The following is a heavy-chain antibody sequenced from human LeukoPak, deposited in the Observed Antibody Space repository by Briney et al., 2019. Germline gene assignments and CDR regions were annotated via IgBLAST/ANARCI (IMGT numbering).Heavy chain of an antibody. CDR3: AKSMGSSSAYRFEY. CDR2: ISYDGSNK. CDR1: GFTFSSYA. Sequence: GGSLRLSCAASGFTFSSYAMHWVRQAPGKGLEWVAVISYDGSNKYYADSVKGRFTISRDNSKNTLYLQMNSLSSEDTAVYYCAKSMGSSSAYRFEYWGQGTLVTVSS. D-gene: IGHD6-13*01. V-gene: IGHV3-30*04. J-gene: IGHJ4*02.